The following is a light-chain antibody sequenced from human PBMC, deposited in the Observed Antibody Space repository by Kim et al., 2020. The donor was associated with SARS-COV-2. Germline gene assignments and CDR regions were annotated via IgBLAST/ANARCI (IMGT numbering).Light chain of an antibody. V-gene: IGLV3-21*04. Sequence: APCKTASITWEGSNIGGYGVIWYQQKPGQAPVLVLFYDSERPSGIPDRFSGSNSGSTATLTISRVDAGDEADYYCQVWDSATDHWVFGGGTKLTVL. J-gene: IGLJ3*02. CDR3: QVWDSATDHWV. CDR1: NIGGYG. CDR2: YDS.